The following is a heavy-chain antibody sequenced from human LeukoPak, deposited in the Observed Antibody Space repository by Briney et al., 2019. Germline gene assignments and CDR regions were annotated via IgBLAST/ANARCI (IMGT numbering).Heavy chain of an antibody. J-gene: IGHJ4*02. CDR1: GGSISSSSYY. Sequence: SETLSLTCTVSGGSISSSSYYWGWIRQPPGKGLEWIGSIYYSGSTYYNPSLKSRVTISVDTSKNQFSLKLSSVTAADTAVYYCARLSGESNYWGKGTLVTVSS. V-gene: IGHV4-39*01. CDR3: ARLSGESNY. D-gene: IGHD4-17*01. CDR2: IYYSGST.